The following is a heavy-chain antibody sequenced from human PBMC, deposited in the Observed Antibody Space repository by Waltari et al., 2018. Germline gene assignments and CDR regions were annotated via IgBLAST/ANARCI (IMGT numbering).Heavy chain of an antibody. V-gene: IGHV4-38-2*01. D-gene: IGHD1-26*01. CDR1: GYSISSNYF. J-gene: IGHJ4*02. CDR2: IYDSETI. CDR3: ARGLSKVADY. Sequence: QVQLQESGPGLVKPSETLSLTCAVSGYSISSNYFWCWVRQPPGKGLEWIGHIYDSETIFYNPSLKSRVTISLDTSKNHFSLKLSSLTAADTAVYFCARGLSKVADYWGQGILVTVSS.